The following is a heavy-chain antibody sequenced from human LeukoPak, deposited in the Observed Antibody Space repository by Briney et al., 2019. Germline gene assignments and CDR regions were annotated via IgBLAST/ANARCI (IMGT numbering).Heavy chain of an antibody. CDR1: GFTFSSYE. J-gene: IGHJ3*02. V-gene: IGHV3-48*03. CDR2: ISSSGSTI. CDR3: ARDLREELELLPDAFDI. D-gene: IGHD1-7*01. Sequence: GGSLRLSCAASGFTFSSYEMNWVRQAPGKGLEWVSYISSSGSTIYYADSVKGRFTISRDNAKNSLYLQMNSLRAEDTALYYCARDLREELELLPDAFDIWGQGTMVTVSS.